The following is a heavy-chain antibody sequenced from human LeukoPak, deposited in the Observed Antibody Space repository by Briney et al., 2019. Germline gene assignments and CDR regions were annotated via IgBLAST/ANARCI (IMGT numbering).Heavy chain of an antibody. CDR1: GGSISSYY. D-gene: IGHD3-10*01. CDR3: ARDRITMVRGVIRDRGMDV. J-gene: IGHJ6*02. CDR2: IYYSGST. Sequence: PSETLSLTCTVSGGSISSYYWSWIRQPPGKGLEWIGYIYYSGSTNYNPSLKSRVTISVDTSKNQFSLKLSSVTAADTAVYYCARDRITMVRGVIRDRGMDVWGQGTTVTVSS. V-gene: IGHV4-59*12.